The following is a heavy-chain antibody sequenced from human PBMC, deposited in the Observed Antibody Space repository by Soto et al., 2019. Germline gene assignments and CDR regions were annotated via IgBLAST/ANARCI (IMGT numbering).Heavy chain of an antibody. CDR2: ISSSSSTI. Sequence: GGSLRLSCAASGFTFSSYSMNWVRQAPGKGLEWVSYISSSSSTIYYADYVKGRFTISRDNAKNSLYLQMNSLRDEDTAVYYCARDLGSGWYVGYYHYGMDVWGQGTTVTVSS. CDR1: GFTFSSYS. D-gene: IGHD6-19*01. CDR3: ARDLGSGWYVGYYHYGMDV. V-gene: IGHV3-48*02. J-gene: IGHJ6*02.